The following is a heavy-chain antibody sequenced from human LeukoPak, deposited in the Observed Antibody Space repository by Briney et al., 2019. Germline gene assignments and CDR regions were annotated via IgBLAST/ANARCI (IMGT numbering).Heavy chain of an antibody. CDR1: GFTVSSNF. CDR3: ARDYYDSAHNPNDAFDL. J-gene: IGHJ3*01. Sequence: GGSLRLSCAASGFTVSSNFMSWVRQAPGKGLEWVSIIYSGGNTYYADSVKGRFTISRDNSKNTLYLQMNSLRADDTAVYYCARDYYDSAHNPNDAFDLWGQGTLVTVSS. D-gene: IGHD3-22*01. CDR2: IYSGGNT. V-gene: IGHV3-53*01.